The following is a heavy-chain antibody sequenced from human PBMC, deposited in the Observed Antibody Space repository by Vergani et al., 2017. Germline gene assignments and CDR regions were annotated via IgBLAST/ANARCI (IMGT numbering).Heavy chain of an antibody. J-gene: IGHJ6*02. Sequence: QVQLVQSGAEVKKPGASVKVSCKASGGTFISYAISWVRQAPGQGLEWMGRIIPIFGTANYAQKFQGRVTITADEATSTAYMELSSLRSEDTAVYYCARVYCGGDCYSWSYYYGMDVWGQGTTVTVAS. V-gene: IGHV1-69*18. D-gene: IGHD2-21*02. CDR1: GGTFISYA. CDR3: ARVYCGGDCYSWSYYYGMDV. CDR2: IIPIFGTA.